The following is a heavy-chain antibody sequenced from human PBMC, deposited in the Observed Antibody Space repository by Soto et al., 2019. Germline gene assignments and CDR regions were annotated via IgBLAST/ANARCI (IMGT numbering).Heavy chain of an antibody. Sequence: GGSLRLSCAASGFTFSDYYMSWIRQAPGKGLEWVSYISSSSSYTNYADSVKGRFTISRDNAKNSLYLQMNSLRAEDTAVYYCAMGYSYDNFDYWGQGTLVTVS. D-gene: IGHD5-18*01. CDR1: GFTFSDYY. V-gene: IGHV3-11*06. J-gene: IGHJ4*02. CDR2: ISSSSSYT. CDR3: AMGYSYDNFDY.